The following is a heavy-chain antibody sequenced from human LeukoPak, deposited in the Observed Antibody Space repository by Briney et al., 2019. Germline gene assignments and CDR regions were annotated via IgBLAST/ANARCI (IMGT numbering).Heavy chain of an antibody. CDR1: GGSISSYY. CDR3: ARHGHCSGGSCYSNWSYYYYYGMDV. V-gene: IGHV4-4*07. D-gene: IGHD2-15*01. J-gene: IGHJ6*02. CDR2: IYTSGST. Sequence: SETLSLTCTVSGGSISSYYWSWIRQPAGKGLEWIGRIYTSGSTNYNPSLKSRVTMSVDTSKNQFSLKLSSVTAADTAVYYCARHGHCSGGSCYSNWSYYYYYGMDVWGQGTTVTVSS.